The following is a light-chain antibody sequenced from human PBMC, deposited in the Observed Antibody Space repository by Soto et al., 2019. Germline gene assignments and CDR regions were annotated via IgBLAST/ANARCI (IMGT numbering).Light chain of an antibody. J-gene: IGKJ1*01. CDR1: QSISTW. CDR2: KAS. Sequence: DIQMTQSPSTLSASVGDRVTITCRASQSISTWLAWYQQKPGKGPTLLIYKASRLESGVPSRFSGSGSGTEFALTISSLQPADFATYYCQQYNTYSWTFGQGTKVE. CDR3: QQYNTYSWT. V-gene: IGKV1-5*03.